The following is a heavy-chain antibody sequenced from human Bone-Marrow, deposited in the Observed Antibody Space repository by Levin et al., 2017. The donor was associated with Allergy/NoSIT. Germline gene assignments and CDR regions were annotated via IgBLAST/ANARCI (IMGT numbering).Heavy chain of an antibody. D-gene: IGHD6-6*01. CDR1: GFTFSSYA. J-gene: IGHJ2*01. CDR2: ISYDGSNK. V-gene: IGHV3-30*04. CDR3: ARELAAPAYWYFDL. Sequence: LSLTCAASGFTFSSYAMHWVRQAPGKGLEWVAVISYDGSNKYYADSVKGRFTISRDNSKNTLYLQMNSLRAEDTAVYYCARELAAPAYWYFDLWGRGTLVTVSS.